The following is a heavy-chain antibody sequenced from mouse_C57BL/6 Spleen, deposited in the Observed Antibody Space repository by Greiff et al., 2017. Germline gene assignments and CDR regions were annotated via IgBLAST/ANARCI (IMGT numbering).Heavy chain of an antibody. CDR2: IRNKANGYTT. J-gene: IGHJ3*01. D-gene: IGHD1-1*01. V-gene: IGHV7-3*01. CDR3: ARWDYGSPFAY. Sequence: EVKLLESGGGLVQPGGSLSLSCAASGFTFTDYYMSWVRQPPGKALEWLGFIRNKANGYTTEYSVSVKGRFTISRDNSQSILYLQMNALRAEDSATYDCARWDYGSPFAYWGQGTLVTVSA. CDR1: GFTFTDYY.